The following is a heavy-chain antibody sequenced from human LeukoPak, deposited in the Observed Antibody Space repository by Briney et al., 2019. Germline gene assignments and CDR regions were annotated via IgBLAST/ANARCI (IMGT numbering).Heavy chain of an antibody. CDR3: AKDIFDRDAFDI. CDR2: ISGSGGST. D-gene: IGHD2-21*01. Sequence: GESLRLSCAASGFTFSSYAMSWVRQAPGKGLEWVSAISGSGGSTYYADSVKGRFTISRGNSKNTLYLQMNSLRAEDTAVYYCAKDIFDRDAFDIWGQGTMVTVSS. CDR1: GFTFSSYA. V-gene: IGHV3-23*01. J-gene: IGHJ3*02.